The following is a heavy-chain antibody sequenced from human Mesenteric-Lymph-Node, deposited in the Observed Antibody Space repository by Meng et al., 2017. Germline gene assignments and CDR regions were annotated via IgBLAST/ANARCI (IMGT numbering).Heavy chain of an antibody. V-gene: IGHV4-34*01. Sequence: GTLCLTCAVYGGSSSGYYWSWIRQPPEKGLEWIGEINHSGSTDYNPSLKSRVTILVDTSKNQFSLKLSSVTAAEAAVYYCARGQARVGGDYTFGDYYYYGMDVWGQGTTVTVSS. D-gene: IGHD4-17*01. CDR2: INHSGST. J-gene: IGHJ6*02. CDR1: GGSSSGYY. CDR3: ARGQARVGGDYTFGDYYYYGMDV.